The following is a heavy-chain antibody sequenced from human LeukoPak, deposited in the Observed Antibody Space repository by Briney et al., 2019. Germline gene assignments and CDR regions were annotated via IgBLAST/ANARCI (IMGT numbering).Heavy chain of an antibody. J-gene: IGHJ4*02. CDR2: ISGSGGST. CDR3: AKDFWSGYPISDFDY. D-gene: IGHD3-3*01. V-gene: IGHV3-23*01. Sequence: GGSLRLSCAPSGFTFSSYAMSWVRQPPGEWLEWVSSISGSGGSTYYADSVNCRFTISRDNSKITLYLQMNSLRAEDTAVYYCAKDFWSGYPISDFDYWGQGTLVTVSS. CDR1: GFTFSSYA.